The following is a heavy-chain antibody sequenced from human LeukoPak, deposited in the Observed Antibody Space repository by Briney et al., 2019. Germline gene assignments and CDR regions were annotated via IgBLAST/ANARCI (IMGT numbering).Heavy chain of an antibody. Sequence: SETLSLTCTVSGGSISSSSYYWGWIRQPPGKGLEWIGSIYYSGSTYYNPSLKSRVTISVDTSKNQFSLKLSSVTAADTAVYYCAREGARWMDVWGQGTTVTVSS. V-gene: IGHV4-39*07. D-gene: IGHD5-24*01. J-gene: IGHJ6*02. CDR2: IYYSGST. CDR1: GGSISSSSYY. CDR3: AREGARWMDV.